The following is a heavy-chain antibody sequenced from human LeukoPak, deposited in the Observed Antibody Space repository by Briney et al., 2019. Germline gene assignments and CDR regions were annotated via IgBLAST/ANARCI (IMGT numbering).Heavy chain of an antibody. CDR2: IASDDRT. Sequence: PGGSLRLSCAASGFDVSTMWMNWVRQAPGKGLEWVSVIASDDRTHYADSVKGRFTISRDDAKNTVSLQMSSLRVEDTALYYRAKDLHNYGMDVWGQGTTVTVSS. CDR3: AKDLHNYGMDV. V-gene: IGHV3-66*02. J-gene: IGHJ6*02. CDR1: GFDVSTMW.